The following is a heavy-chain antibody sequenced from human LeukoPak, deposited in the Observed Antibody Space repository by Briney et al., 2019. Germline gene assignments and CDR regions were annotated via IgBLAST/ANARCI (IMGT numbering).Heavy chain of an antibody. CDR1: GFTVINNF. CDR3: ARRGYNSGSYIGEDF. CDR2: IYAGSVT. J-gene: IGHJ4*02. D-gene: IGHD6-19*01. Sequence: PGGCLRLSCAASGFTVINNFMTWVRQSPGKGLEYVSVIYAGSVTYYADSVKGRFTISRDNSKNTLYLQMNSLRAEDTAVYYCARRGYNSGSYIGEDFWGQVTLVTVSS. V-gene: IGHV3-53*01.